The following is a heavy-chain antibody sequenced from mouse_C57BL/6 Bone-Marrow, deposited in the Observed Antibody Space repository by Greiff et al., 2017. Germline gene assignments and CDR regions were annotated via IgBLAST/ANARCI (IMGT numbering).Heavy chain of an antibody. Sequence: VQLQQSGAALVKPGASVKLSCTASGFHIKAYYLHWVTQRTEHGLEWIGRIDPEDGETKSAPKFQGKATITADTSSNTAYLQLSSLTSEDTAVYYCARDYGGDYWGQGTTLTVSS. V-gene: IGHV14-2*01. CDR3: ARDYGGDY. J-gene: IGHJ2*01. CDR1: GFHIKAYY. CDR2: IDPEDGET. D-gene: IGHD1-1*01.